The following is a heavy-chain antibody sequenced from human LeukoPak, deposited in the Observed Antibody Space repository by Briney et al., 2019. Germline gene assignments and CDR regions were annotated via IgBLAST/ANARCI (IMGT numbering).Heavy chain of an antibody. D-gene: IGHD4-17*01. Sequence: GGSLRLSCAASGFAFYSYMMNWVRQAPGKGLEWVSSISSSTSYIYYADSVKGRFTISRDNAKNSLHLQMNSLRAEDTAVYYCARGGDYRVDYWGQGTLVTVSS. CDR3: ARGGDYRVDY. CDR2: ISSSTSYI. J-gene: IGHJ4*02. CDR1: GFAFYSYM. V-gene: IGHV3-21*01.